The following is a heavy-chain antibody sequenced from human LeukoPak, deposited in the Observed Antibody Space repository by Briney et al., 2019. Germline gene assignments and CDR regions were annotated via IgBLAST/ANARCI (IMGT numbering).Heavy chain of an antibody. J-gene: IGHJ3*01. CDR1: GGSITSYY. Sequence: SETLSLTCTVSGGSITSYYWSWVRQPPGKGLEYFGYIYYSGNTNYNPSLKSRVTISVDPSKNQFSLKLSSVTAADTAVYYCARDSTGDRAFDVWGQATVATDSS. V-gene: IGHV4-59*12. CDR3: ARDSTGDRAFDV. CDR2: IYYSGNT. D-gene: IGHD7-27*01.